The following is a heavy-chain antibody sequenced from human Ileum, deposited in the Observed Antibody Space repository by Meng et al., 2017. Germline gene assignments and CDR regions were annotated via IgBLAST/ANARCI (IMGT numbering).Heavy chain of an antibody. CDR1: CGSVGSGSFD. D-gene: IGHD6-6*01. CDR2: IYYSGST. V-gene: IGHV4-61*01. J-gene: IGHJ4*02. CDR3: ARSSTSPASYFFDY. Sequence: ESGPNLVRPSVTLFAACTVSCGSVGSGSFDWSWIRQPPGKGLEWIGHIYYSGSTNYNPSLKSRVTISVDMSKNQFSLKLNSVTAADTAIYFCARSSTSPASYFFDYWGQGTLVTVSS.